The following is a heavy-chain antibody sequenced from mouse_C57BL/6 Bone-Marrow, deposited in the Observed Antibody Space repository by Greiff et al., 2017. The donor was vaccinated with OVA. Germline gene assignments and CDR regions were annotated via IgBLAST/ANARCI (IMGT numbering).Heavy chain of an antibody. D-gene: IGHD2-3*01. CDR2: IDPDDGEP. J-gene: IGHJ4*01. V-gene: IGHV14-2*01. CDR1: GFTITDYY. CDR3: ARGDRDDGYSYAMDD. Sequence: EVQLQESGAELVKPGASVKLSCTASGFTITDYYMHWVKQRTEQGLEWIGRIDPDDGEPKYAPKFQGKATITADTSSNTAYLPLSSLTSEDTAVYDCARGDRDDGYSYAMDDWGQGTSVTVSS.